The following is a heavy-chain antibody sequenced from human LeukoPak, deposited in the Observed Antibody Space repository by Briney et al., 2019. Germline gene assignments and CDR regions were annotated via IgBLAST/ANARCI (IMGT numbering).Heavy chain of an antibody. CDR3: AKNQGQWLVPVDY. CDR2: MSGSGGST. J-gene: IGHJ4*02. V-gene: IGHV3-23*01. D-gene: IGHD6-19*01. Sequence: GGSLRLSCAASGFTFSNYAMSWVRQAPGKGLAWVSSMSGSGGSTYYADSVKGRFTISRDNSKNTLYLQMNNLRAEDTALYYCAKNQGQWLVPVDYWGQGTLVTVSS. CDR1: GFTFSNYA.